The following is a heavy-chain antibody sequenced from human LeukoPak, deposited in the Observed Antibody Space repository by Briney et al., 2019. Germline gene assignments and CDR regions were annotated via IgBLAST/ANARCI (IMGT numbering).Heavy chain of an antibody. CDR3: ARRGYCSGDSCYTFDY. V-gene: IGHV4-59*08. J-gene: IGHJ4*02. D-gene: IGHD2-15*01. Sequence: PSETLSLTCTVSGGSISIYYWSWIRQPPGKGLECIGYIYYSGSTNYNPSLKSRVTISVDTSKNQFSLKLSSVTAADTAVYYCARRGYCSGDSCYTFDYWGQGTLVTVSS. CDR1: GGSISIYY. CDR2: IYYSGST.